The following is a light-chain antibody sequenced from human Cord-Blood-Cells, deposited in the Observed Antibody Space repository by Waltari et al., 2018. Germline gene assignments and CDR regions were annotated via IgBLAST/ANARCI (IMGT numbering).Light chain of an antibody. Sequence: IQMTQPPSSLPAPVGDRVPLTCRASQTISSYLNWYQQKPGKAPKLLIYAATSLQSVVPSRFRGSGSGTDFTLTISSLQPEEFATYYCQQSYSTPYTFGQGTKLEIK. CDR2: AAT. CDR1: QTISSY. CDR3: QQSYSTPYT. J-gene: IGKJ2*01. V-gene: IGKV1-39*01.